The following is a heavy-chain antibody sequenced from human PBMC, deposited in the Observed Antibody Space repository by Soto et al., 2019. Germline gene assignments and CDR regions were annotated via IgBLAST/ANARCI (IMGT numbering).Heavy chain of an antibody. J-gene: IGHJ4*02. CDR3: AKSGSSMVRGVIDY. CDR1: GYTFTSYY. V-gene: IGHV1-46*01. Sequence: GASVKVSCKASGYTFTSYYMHWVRQAPGQGLEWMGIINPSGGRTSYAQKFQGRVTMTRDASTSTVYMELSSLRSEDTAVYYCAKSGSSMVRGVIDYWGQGTLVTVSS. CDR2: INPSGGRT. D-gene: IGHD3-10*01.